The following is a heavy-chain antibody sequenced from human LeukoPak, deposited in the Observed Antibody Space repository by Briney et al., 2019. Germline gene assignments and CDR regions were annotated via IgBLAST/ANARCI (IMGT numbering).Heavy chain of an antibody. CDR1: GFTFSNYA. D-gene: IGHD1-1*01. CDR3: AKIWNVNYFDF. J-gene: IGHJ4*02. Sequence: QPGGSLRLSCAASGFTFSNYAVSWVRQAPGKGLDWVSSISGNGGSTYYADSVKGRFTISRDSSKNTLYLQMNSLRAEDTAVYYCAKIWNVNYFDFWGQGTLVTVSS. V-gene: IGHV3-23*01. CDR2: ISGNGGST.